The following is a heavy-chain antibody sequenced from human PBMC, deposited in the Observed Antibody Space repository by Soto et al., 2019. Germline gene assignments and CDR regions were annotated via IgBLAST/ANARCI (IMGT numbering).Heavy chain of an antibody. CDR3: ARPFDTSGWYDH. CDR1: GYSFTSYW. D-gene: IGHD6-19*01. V-gene: IGHV5-51*01. J-gene: IGHJ5*02. Sequence: DSLKISCKGSGYSFTSYWIAWVRQMPGKGLECMGIIYPGDSDTRYSPSFEGQVTISADKSINTAYLQWSSLKASDSAMYYCARPFDTSGWYDHWGQGTLVTVSS. CDR2: IYPGDSDT.